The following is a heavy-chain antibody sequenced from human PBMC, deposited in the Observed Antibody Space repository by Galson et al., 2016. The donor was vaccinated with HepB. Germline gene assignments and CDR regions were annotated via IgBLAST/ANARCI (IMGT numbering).Heavy chain of an antibody. J-gene: IGHJ5*02. D-gene: IGHD3-10*01. CDR1: GYTFTNYG. CDR3: ARDIVTWSGGGGWFDP. Sequence: SVKVSCKASGYTFTNYGISWVRQAPGQGLEWMGWISTHNGDTNYAQRLKGRVTMTTDTSTSTVYMELRSLRSDDTAVYYCARDIVTWSGGGGWFDPWGQGTLVTVSS. CDR2: ISTHNGDT. V-gene: IGHV1-18*01.